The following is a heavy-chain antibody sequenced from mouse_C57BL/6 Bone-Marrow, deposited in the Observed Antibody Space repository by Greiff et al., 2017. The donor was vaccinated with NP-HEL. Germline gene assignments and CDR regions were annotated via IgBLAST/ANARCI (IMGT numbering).Heavy chain of an antibody. J-gene: IGHJ2*01. V-gene: IGHV5-6*01. D-gene: IGHD2-2*01. CDR2: ISSGGSYT. CDR1: GFTFSSYG. CDR3: ARDGTMVTDY. Sequence: EVMLVESGGDLVKPGGSLKLSCAASGFTFSSYGMSWVRQTPDKRLEWVATISSGGSYTYYLDSVKGRFTISRDNAKNTLYLQMSSRKSEDTAMYYCARDGTMVTDYWGQGTTLTVSS.